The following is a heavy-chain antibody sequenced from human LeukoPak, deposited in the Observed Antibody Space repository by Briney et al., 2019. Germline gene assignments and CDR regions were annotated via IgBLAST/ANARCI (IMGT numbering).Heavy chain of an antibody. V-gene: IGHV4-4*07. D-gene: IGHD2-15*01. CDR1: GGSISNYF. CDR2: LYTSGNT. CDR3: ARGPYCSRGTCSLDY. J-gene: IGHJ4*02. Sequence: SETLSLTCTVSGGSISNYFWSWIRQPAGKGPEWIGRLYTSGNTNYNPSLKSRVTMSADTSKNQFSLKLSSVTAADTAVYYCARGPYCSRGTCSLDYWGQGTLVTVSS.